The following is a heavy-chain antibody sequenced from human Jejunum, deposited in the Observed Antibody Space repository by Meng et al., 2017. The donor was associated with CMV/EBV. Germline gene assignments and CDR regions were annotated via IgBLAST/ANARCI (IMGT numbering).Heavy chain of an antibody. CDR2: ISASGSTT. Sequence: LSCAASGFNLNSHTMSWVRQAQGKGLEWVSSISASGSTTYYAESVKGRFTISRDNSKNTLYVQMNSLRAEDTAVYYCAKLSAYSNGYYWGQGTLVTVSS. CDR1: GFNLNSHT. CDR3: AKLSAYSNGYY. D-gene: IGHD5-18*01. V-gene: IGHV3-23*01. J-gene: IGHJ4*02.